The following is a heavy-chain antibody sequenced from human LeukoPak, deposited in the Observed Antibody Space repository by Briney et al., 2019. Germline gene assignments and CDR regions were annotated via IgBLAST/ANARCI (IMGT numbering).Heavy chain of an antibody. CDR1: GGTFSSYA. Sequence: ASVKVSCKASGGTFSSYAISWVRQAPGQGLEWMGGIIPIFGTANYAQKFQGRVTITTDESTSTAYMELSSLRSEDTAVYYCARATMTPAQEYYYYMDVWGKGTTVTVSS. J-gene: IGHJ6*03. D-gene: IGHD5-12*01. V-gene: IGHV1-69*05. CDR2: IIPIFGTA. CDR3: ARATMTPAQEYYYYMDV.